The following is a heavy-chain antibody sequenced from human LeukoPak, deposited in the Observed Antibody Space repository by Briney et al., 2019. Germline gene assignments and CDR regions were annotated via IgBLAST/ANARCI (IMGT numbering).Heavy chain of an antibody. CDR2: IIPIFGTA. V-gene: IGHV1-69*13. CDR1: GGTFSSYA. CDR3: ARGQENSSGWYFDYYYMDV. J-gene: IGHJ6*03. D-gene: IGHD6-19*01. Sequence: ASVKVSCKASGGTFSSYAISWVRQAPGQGLEGMGGIIPIFGTANYAQKFQGRVTITADESTSTAYMELSSLRSEDTAVYYCARGQENSSGWYFDYYYMDVWGKGTTVTISS.